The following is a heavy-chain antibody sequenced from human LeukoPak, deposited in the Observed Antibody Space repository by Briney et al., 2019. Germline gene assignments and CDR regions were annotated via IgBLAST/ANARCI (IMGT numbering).Heavy chain of an antibody. D-gene: IGHD1-26*01. V-gene: IGHV3-20*04. CDR3: ARDGGRLGATFN. J-gene: IGHJ4*02. CDR2: INWNGGST. CDR1: GFTFDDYG. Sequence: PGGSLRLSCAASGFTFDDYGVSWVRQAPGKGLEWVSGINWNGGSTGYADSVKGRFTISRDNAKNSLYLQMNSLRAEDTAVYYCARDGGRLGATFNWGQGTLVTVSS.